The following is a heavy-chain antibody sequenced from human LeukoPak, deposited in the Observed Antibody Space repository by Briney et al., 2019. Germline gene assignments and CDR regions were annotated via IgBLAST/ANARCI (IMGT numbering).Heavy chain of an antibody. Sequence: GGSLTLSCAASGFTFIDYDMHWVRQVIGKGLDWVSAIGIRGYTHYSGSVKGRFTISRENAESSLYLQMNSLRAEDTAVYYCARGGIQVSGIDEFDYWGQGTLVTVSS. CDR2: IGIRGYT. CDR1: GFTFIDYD. D-gene: IGHD6-19*01. CDR3: ARGGIQVSGIDEFDY. J-gene: IGHJ4*02. V-gene: IGHV3-13*01.